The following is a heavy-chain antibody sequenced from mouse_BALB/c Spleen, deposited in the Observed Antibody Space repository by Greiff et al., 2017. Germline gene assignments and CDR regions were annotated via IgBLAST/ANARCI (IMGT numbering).Heavy chain of an antibody. CDR1: GYTFTDYV. V-gene: IGHV1-81*01. CDR3: ARSTVVAPGDY. CDR2: IYPGSGST. Sequence: QVQLQQSGPELVKPGASVKMSCKASGYTFTDYVISWVKQRTGQGLEWIGEIYPGSGSTYYNEKFKGKATLTADKSSNTAYMQLSSLTSEDSAVYFCARSTVVAPGDYWGQGTTLTVSS. J-gene: IGHJ2*01. D-gene: IGHD1-1*01.